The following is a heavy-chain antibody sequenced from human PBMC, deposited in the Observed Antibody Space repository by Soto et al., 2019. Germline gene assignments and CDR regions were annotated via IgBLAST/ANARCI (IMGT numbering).Heavy chain of an antibody. J-gene: IGHJ4*02. Sequence: EVQLLESGGGMVRPGGSLRLSCAASGFTFTSFAVSWVRQAPGKGLEWVSAISGSGGATYYADSVKGRFTVSRDNSRNTVYLQVDSLRVEDTAVYHRAIGEWLSISYFNFWGKGTLVTVSS. V-gene: IGHV3-23*01. CDR1: GFTFTSFA. CDR2: ISGSGGAT. D-gene: IGHD3-3*01. CDR3: AIGEWLSISYFNF.